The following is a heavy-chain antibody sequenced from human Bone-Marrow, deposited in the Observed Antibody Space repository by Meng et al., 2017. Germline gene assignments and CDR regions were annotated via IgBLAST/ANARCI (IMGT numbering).Heavy chain of an antibody. J-gene: IGHJ4*02. V-gene: IGHV4-4*02. D-gene: IGHD5-24*01. CDR1: GGSISSSNG. Sequence: QLHLQEASLELVRPSVNLSLTAAVPGGSISSSNGWSWVRQPPGKGLEWIESIYHSGSTNYNPSLKCLVTISVDKSKNQFSLKLSSVTAADTAVYYCARTCRDGYNFDYWGQGTLVTVSS. CDR2: IYHSGST. CDR3: ARTCRDGYNFDY.